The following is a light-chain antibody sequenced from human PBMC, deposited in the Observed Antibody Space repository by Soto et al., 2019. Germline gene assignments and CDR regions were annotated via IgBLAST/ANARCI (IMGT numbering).Light chain of an antibody. CDR2: EVT. J-gene: IGLJ1*01. CDR3: SSHTSSNTRV. CDR1: SSDVGSYDY. Sequence: QSVLTQPPSVSGSPGQSIAISCTGTSSDVGSYDYVSWYQQHPDKAPKLMIYEVTKRPSGVSNRFSGSKSGNTASLTISGLQAEDEADYYCSSHTSSNTRVFGSGTKLTVL. V-gene: IGLV2-14*01.